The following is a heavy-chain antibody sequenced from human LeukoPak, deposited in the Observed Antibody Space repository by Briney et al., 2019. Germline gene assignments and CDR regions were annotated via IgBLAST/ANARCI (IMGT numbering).Heavy chain of an antibody. CDR2: ITSDGGST. V-gene: IGHV3-64*01. D-gene: IGHD5-24*01. CDR3: ARSRDVFNLLDY. Sequence: GGSLRLSCAASGFTSSTYVMNWVRQAPGKGLEHVSSITSDGGSTYYASSVKGRFTVSRDNSKNTLYLQMGSLRVEDMAVYYCARSRDVFNLLDYWGQGTLVTVSS. CDR1: GFTSSTYV. J-gene: IGHJ4*02.